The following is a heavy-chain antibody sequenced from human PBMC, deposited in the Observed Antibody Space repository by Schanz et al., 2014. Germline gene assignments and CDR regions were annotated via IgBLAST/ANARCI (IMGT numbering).Heavy chain of an antibody. Sequence: QVQLVQSGAEVKKPGASVKVSCKASGYTFIDYYMHWVRQAPGQGLEWVGWIDPNGGATNHAQMLQGRVTMTRDTSISTAYMELSSLRSEDTAVYYCARGRRCTGGSCYSWFDLWGQGTLVTVAS. CDR3: ARGRRCTGGSCYSWFDL. V-gene: IGHV1-2*02. CDR1: GYTFIDYY. D-gene: IGHD2-15*01. J-gene: IGHJ5*02. CDR2: IDPNGGAT.